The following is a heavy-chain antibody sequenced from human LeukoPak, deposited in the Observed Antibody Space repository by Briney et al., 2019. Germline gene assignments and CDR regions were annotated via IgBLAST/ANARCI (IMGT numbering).Heavy chain of an antibody. CDR2: INSDGSTT. Sequence: PGGSLRLSCAASGFAFSGYWLHWVRQAPGKGPVWVSRINSDGSTTGYADSVKGRFTVSRDNAKNTLYLQMHSLSPEDTALYYCARGGGGYYEYWGQGTLVTVSS. J-gene: IGHJ4*02. D-gene: IGHD3-16*01. CDR3: ARGGGGYYEY. V-gene: IGHV3-74*01. CDR1: GFAFSGYW.